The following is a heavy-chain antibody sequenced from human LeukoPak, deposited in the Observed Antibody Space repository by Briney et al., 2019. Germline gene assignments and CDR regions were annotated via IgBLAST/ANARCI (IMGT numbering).Heavy chain of an antibody. Sequence: SETLSLTCAVYGGSLSGNYWSWIRQPPGKGLEWIGQINHSGTTTYNLSLKSRVTISQDTSKNQFSLKLSSVTAADTAVYYCARGLRSGWSFYWYFDLWGRGTLVTVSS. V-gene: IGHV4-34*01. J-gene: IGHJ2*01. D-gene: IGHD6-19*01. CDR3: ARGLRSGWSFYWYFDL. CDR1: GGSLSGNY. CDR2: INHSGTT.